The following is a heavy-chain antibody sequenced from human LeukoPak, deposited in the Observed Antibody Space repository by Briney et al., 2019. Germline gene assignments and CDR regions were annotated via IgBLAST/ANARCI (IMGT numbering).Heavy chain of an antibody. CDR2: IFYSGTT. Sequence: SETLSLTCTVSGGATSCYYWSWIRQPPLKGLEWIGFIFYSGTTNYNPSLKSRVTISVDTSKNQFSLKLGSVTAADTAVYYCARGGWNKFDYWGQGTLVTVSS. D-gene: IGHD3-22*01. CDR3: ARGGWNKFDY. CDR1: GGATSCYY. V-gene: IGHV4-59*01. J-gene: IGHJ4*02.